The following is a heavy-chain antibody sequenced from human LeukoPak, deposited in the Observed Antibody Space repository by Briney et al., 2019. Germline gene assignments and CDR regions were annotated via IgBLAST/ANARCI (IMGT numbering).Heavy chain of an antibody. CDR2: ISYDESDK. J-gene: IGHJ4*02. D-gene: IGHD6-13*01. CDR3: AKLRSGGAAAGNY. V-gene: IGHV3-30*18. CDR1: GFTFRNYG. Sequence: GGSLRLSCAVSGFTFRNYGMHWVRQAPGKGLEWVAVISYDESDKYYGDSVKGRFTISRDNSKNTLFLQMNSLRAEDTAVYFCAKLRSGGAAAGNYWGQGTLVTVSS.